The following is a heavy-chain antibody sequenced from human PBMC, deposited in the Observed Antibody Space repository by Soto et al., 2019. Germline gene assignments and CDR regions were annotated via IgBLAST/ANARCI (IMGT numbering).Heavy chain of an antibody. J-gene: IGHJ4*02. Sequence: PSETLSLTCSVSGGSISTVGHYWTWIRQPPGKGLEWIGPIYHTGSTYYSKSLRSRLTISIDTSKSQFSLRLSSVTAADTAVYYCARATGTLRSRNCDYWGQGSLVTVSS. CDR3: ARATGTLRSRNCDY. CDR1: GGSISTVGHY. V-gene: IGHV4-31*03. D-gene: IGHD3-9*01. CDR2: IYHTGST.